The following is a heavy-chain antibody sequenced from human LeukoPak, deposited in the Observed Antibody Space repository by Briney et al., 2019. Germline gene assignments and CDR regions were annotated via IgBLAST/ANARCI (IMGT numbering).Heavy chain of an antibody. CDR1: GFTFDDYA. CDR3: AKEDGGGDWHDAFDI. V-gene: IGHV3-9*01. CDR2: ISWNSGSI. D-gene: IGHD2-21*02. J-gene: IGHJ3*02. Sequence: PGGSLRLSCAASGFTFDDYAMHWVRQAPGKGLEWVSGISWNSGSIGYADSVKGRFTISRGNAKNSLYLQMNSLRAEDTALYYCAKEDGGGDWHDAFDIWGQGTMVTVSS.